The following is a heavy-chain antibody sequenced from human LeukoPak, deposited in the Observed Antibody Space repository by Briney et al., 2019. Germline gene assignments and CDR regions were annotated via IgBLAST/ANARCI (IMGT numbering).Heavy chain of an antibody. J-gene: IGHJ4*02. V-gene: IGHV1-8*01. CDR2: MNPNSGNT. CDR3: ARSASGTGYTA. D-gene: IGHD3-9*01. CDR1: GYTFTNDD. Sequence: VPVKVSCKASGYTFTNDDISWVRQATGQGLEWIGKMNPNSGNTGYAQKFQGRVTMTRSTSVSTVHMELNSLTSEDTAVYFCARSASGTGYTAWGQGTLVTFSS.